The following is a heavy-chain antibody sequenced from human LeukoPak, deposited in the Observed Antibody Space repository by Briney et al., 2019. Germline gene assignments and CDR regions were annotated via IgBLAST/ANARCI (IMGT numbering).Heavy chain of an antibody. D-gene: IGHD3-22*01. CDR1: GGSISSYY. CDR2: IYYSGST. CDR3: AIDMYYYDSSGYFPFDY. J-gene: IGHJ4*02. Sequence: PSETLSLTCTVSGGSISSYYWSWIRQPPGKGLEWIGYIYYSGSTNYNPSLKSRVTISVDTSKNQFSLKLSSVTAADTAVYYCAIDMYYYDSSGYFPFDYWGQGTLVTVSS. V-gene: IGHV4-59*01.